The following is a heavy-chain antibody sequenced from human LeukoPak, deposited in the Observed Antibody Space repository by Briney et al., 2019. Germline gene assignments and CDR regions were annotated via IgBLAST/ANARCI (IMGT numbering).Heavy chain of an antibody. CDR2: IYHSGST. CDR1: GYSLSSGYY. J-gene: IGHJ4*02. Sequence: SETLSLTCAVSGYSLSSGYYWGWIRQPPGKGLEWIGSIYHSGSTYYNPSLKSRVTISVDTFKNQFSLKLSSVTAADTAVYYCASMDYYGSGSYPPGVYFDYWGQGTLVTVSS. V-gene: IGHV4-38-2*01. CDR3: ASMDYYGSGSYPPGVYFDY. D-gene: IGHD3-10*01.